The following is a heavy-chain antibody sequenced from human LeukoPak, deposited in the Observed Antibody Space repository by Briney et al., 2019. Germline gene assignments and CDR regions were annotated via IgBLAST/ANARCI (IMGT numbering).Heavy chain of an antibody. CDR2: INHSGST. CDR1: GGSFSGYY. Sequence: SETLSLTCAVYGGSFSGYYWSWIRQPPGKGLEWIGEINHSGSTNYNPSLKSRVTISVDTSKNQFSLKLSSVTAADTAVYYCARVVVVAANFDPWGQGTLVTVSS. D-gene: IGHD2-15*01. V-gene: IGHV4-34*01. CDR3: ARVVVVAANFDP. J-gene: IGHJ5*02.